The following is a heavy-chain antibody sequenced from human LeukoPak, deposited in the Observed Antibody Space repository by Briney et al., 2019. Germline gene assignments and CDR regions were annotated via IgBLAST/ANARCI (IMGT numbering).Heavy chain of an antibody. D-gene: IGHD1-26*01. V-gene: IGHV4-61*02. Sequence: SETLSLTCTVSGGSISSGSYYWSWIRQPAGKGLEWIGRIYTSGSTNYNPSLKSRVTISVDTSRNQLSLKLSSVTAADTAVYYCARERGRLVGATTEWYDAFDIWGQGTMVTVSS. J-gene: IGHJ3*02. CDR2: IYTSGST. CDR1: GGSISSGSYY. CDR3: ARERGRLVGATTEWYDAFDI.